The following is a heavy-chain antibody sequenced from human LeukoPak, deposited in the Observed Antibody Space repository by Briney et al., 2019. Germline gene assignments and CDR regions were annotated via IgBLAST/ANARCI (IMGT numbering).Heavy chain of an antibody. V-gene: IGHV4-34*01. D-gene: IGHD3-10*01. CDR2: INHSGST. CDR1: GGSFSGYY. CDR3: ARGKYGSGSYYNAFKYYYFDY. J-gene: IGHJ4*02. Sequence: SETLSLTCAVYGGSFSGYYWSLIRQPPGKGLEWIGEINHSGSTNYNPSLKSRVTISVDTSKNQFSLKLSSVTAADTAVYYCARGKYGSGSYYNAFKYYYFDYWGQGTLVTVSS.